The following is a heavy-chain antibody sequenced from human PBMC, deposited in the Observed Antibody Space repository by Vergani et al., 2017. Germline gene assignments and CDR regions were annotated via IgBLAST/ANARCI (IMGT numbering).Heavy chain of an antibody. J-gene: IGHJ4*02. Sequence: QVQLVQSGAEVKKPGSSVKVSCKASGGTFSSYAISWVRQAPGQGLEWMGRIIPILGIANYAQKFQGRVTITADKSTSTAYMELSSLRSEDTAVYYCAKAGQDTIFGVVIIPIDYWGQGTLVTVSS. D-gene: IGHD3-3*01. CDR1: GGTFSSYA. CDR2: IIPILGIA. CDR3: AKAGQDTIFGVVIIPIDY. V-gene: IGHV1-69*04.